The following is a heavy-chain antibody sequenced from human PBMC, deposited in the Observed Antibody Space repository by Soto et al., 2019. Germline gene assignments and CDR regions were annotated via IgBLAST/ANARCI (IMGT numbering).Heavy chain of an antibody. Sequence: GGSLRLSCAASGFTFSSYSMNWVRQAPGKGLEWVSSISSSSYIYYADSVKGRFTISRDNAKNSLYLQMNSLRAEDTAVYYCASAEGTPVTAWFDPWGQGTLVTVSS. D-gene: IGHD4-4*01. CDR2: ISSSSYI. CDR3: ASAEGTPVTAWFDP. V-gene: IGHV3-21*01. CDR1: GFTFSSYS. J-gene: IGHJ5*02.